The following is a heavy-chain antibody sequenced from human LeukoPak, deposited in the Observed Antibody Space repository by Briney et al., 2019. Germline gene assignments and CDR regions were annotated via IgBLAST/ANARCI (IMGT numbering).Heavy chain of an antibody. Sequence: PSETLSLTCTVSGGSISSSSYYWGWIRQPPGKGLEWIGSIYYSGSTYYNTSLKSRVTISVDTSKNQFSLKLSSVTAADTAVYYCARHASGAKNWFDPWGQGTLVTVSS. CDR3: ARHASGAKNWFDP. CDR1: GGSISSSSYY. CDR2: IYYSGST. J-gene: IGHJ5*02. D-gene: IGHD2-15*01. V-gene: IGHV4-39*01.